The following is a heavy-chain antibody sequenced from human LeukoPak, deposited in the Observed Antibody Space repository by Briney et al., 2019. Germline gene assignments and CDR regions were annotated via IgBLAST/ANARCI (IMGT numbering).Heavy chain of an antibody. J-gene: IGHJ4*02. D-gene: IGHD3-3*01. CDR1: GFPFTQNA. V-gene: IGHV1-3*04. CDR3: ARGLWSAHRREYYFDS. CDR2: INTVNGDT. Sequence: ASVKVSCKASGFPFTQNAVNWMRQAPGQRLEWMGWINTVNGDTKFSQKYQARVTITKDASASTAYMELSSLTSEDTAVYFCARGLWSAHRREYYFDSWGQGTLVTVSS.